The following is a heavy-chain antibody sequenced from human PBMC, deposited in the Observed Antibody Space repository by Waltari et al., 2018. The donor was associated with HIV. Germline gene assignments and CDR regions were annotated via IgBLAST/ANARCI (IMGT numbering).Heavy chain of an antibody. CDR2: IKDDGSEK. J-gene: IGHJ6*02. V-gene: IGHV3-7*01. CDR3: ARIGTFPHNYAINF. CDR1: GFPFYNYW. D-gene: IGHD1-26*01. Sequence: EVQLMVPGGGLVQSGGCLRLSCAGSGFPFYNYWMVWVRQTPVKGLGWVAHIKDDGSEKYYMGSVQGRFAISRDNAKNSMVLQMNSLTAEDTAVYYCARIGTFPHNYAINFWGQGTMVTVSS.